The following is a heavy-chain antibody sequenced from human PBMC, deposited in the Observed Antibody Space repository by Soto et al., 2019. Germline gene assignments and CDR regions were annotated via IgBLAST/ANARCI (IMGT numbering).Heavy chain of an antibody. D-gene: IGHD3-9*01. CDR2: IKGKSDGGTA. Sequence: GGSLRLSCAASGFSFNNAWMNWVRQAPGKGPEWVGRIKGKSDGGTADYAAPVKGRFTISRDDSKDTLFLQMNSLKTEDTAVYYCTTDRTGNVCWGQGTLVTVS. V-gene: IGHV3-15*07. CDR3: TTDRTGNVC. J-gene: IGHJ4*02. CDR1: GFSFNNAW.